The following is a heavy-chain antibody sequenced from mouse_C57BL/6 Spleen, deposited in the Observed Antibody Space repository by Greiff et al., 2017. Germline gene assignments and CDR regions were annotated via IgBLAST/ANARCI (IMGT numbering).Heavy chain of an antibody. CDR3: ARPPITTVGDRDAMDY. V-gene: IGHV1-59*01. Sequence: VQLQQPGAELVRPGTSVKLSCKASGYTFTSYWMHWVKQRPGQGLEWIGVIDPSDSYTNYNQKFKGKATVTVDTSSSTAYMQLSSLTSEDSAVYYCARPPITTVGDRDAMDYWGQGTSVTVSS. D-gene: IGHD1-1*01. CDR1: GYTFTSYW. CDR2: IDPSDSYT. J-gene: IGHJ4*01.